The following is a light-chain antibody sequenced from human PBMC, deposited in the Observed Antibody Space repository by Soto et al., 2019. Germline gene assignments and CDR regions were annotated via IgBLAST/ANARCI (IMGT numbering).Light chain of an antibody. V-gene: IGLV2-18*02. J-gene: IGLJ1*01. Sequence: GTESPAQSVPIAGPKTIIDFVSYNRVSWHQQPPGTAPKLMIYEVRKRPSGVHARFSGSKSGNTASLTVSGLQAEDEADYYCSSYAGIEIIVLGTGTKV. CDR1: IIDFVSYNR. CDR3: SSYAGIEIIV. CDR2: EVR.